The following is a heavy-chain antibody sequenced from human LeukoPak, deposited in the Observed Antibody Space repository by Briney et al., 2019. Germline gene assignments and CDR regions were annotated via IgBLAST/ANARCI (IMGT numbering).Heavy chain of an antibody. V-gene: IGHV4-59*01. Sequence: PSETLSLTCTVSGDSISSYYWSWIRQPPGKGLEWIGYIYYSGSTNYNPSLKSRVTVSVDTSKNQFSLKLSSVTAADTAVYYCARDQGWNWFDPWGQGTLVTVSS. J-gene: IGHJ5*02. CDR1: GDSISSYY. CDR3: ARDQGWNWFDP. D-gene: IGHD1-1*01. CDR2: IYYSGST.